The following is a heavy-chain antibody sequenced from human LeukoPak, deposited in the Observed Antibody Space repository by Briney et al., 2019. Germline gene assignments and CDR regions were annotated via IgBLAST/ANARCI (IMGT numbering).Heavy chain of an antibody. Sequence: SETLSLTCTVSGGSVSSGSYYWGWIRQPPGKGLEWIGSIYYSGSTYYNPSLKSRVTISVDTSKNQFSLKLSSVTAADTAVYYCARLLLGCSSTSCPSYYYYGMDVWGQGTTVTVSS. CDR1: GGSVSSGSYY. J-gene: IGHJ6*02. D-gene: IGHD2-2*01. CDR2: IYYSGST. V-gene: IGHV4-39*01. CDR3: ARLLLGCSSTSCPSYYYYGMDV.